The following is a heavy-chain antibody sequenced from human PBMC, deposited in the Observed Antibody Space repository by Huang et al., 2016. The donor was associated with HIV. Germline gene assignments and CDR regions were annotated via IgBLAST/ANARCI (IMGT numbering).Heavy chain of an antibody. CDR1: GYTFTRYA. V-gene: IGHV7-4-1*02. D-gene: IGHD4-4*01. J-gene: IGHJ4*02. CDR3: VLDPAPAVTPSYVSHN. Sequence: QVQLVQSASALKRPGASVRISCKTSGYTFTRYAMNWVRQAPGQGLEWMGGINTNIGHRTYAQCFTGRFVFSLDTSVSTAYLQISNLKTEDTAVYYCVLDPAPAVTPSYVSHNWGQGTLVTVSS. CDR2: INTNIGHR.